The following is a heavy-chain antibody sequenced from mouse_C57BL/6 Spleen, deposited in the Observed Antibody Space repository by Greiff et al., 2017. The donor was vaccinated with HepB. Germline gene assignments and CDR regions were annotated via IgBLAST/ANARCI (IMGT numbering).Heavy chain of an antibody. Sequence: VQLQQPGAELVKPGASVKLSCKASGYTFTSYWMQWVKQRPGQGLEWIGEIDPSDSYTNYNQKFKGKATLTVDTSSSTAYMQLSSLTSEDSAVYYCASGTTGDLLFDYWGQGTTLTVSS. CDR2: IDPSDSYT. CDR1: GYTFTSYW. J-gene: IGHJ2*01. D-gene: IGHD1-1*01. CDR3: ASGTTGDLLFDY. V-gene: IGHV1-50*01.